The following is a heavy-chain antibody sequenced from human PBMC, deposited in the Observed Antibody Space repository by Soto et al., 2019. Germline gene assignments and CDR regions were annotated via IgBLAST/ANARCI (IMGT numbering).Heavy chain of an antibody. CDR1: GFTFSSYA. D-gene: IGHD6-6*01. V-gene: IGHV3-23*01. Sequence: EVQLLESGGGLVQPGESLRLSCAASGFTFSSYAMSWVRQAPGKGLEWVSVISGSDDSTYYADSVKGGFTISRDNSKNTLYLQMSSLRAEDTAVYYCAKRSSSFTFDYWGQGTLVTVSS. CDR3: AKRSSSFTFDY. CDR2: ISGSDDST. J-gene: IGHJ4*02.